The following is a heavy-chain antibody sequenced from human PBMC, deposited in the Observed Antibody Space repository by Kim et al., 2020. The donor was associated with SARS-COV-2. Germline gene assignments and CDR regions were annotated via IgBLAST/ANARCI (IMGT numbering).Heavy chain of an antibody. J-gene: IGHJ5*02. D-gene: IGHD1-26*01. V-gene: IGHV1-3*01. CDR2: INAGNGNT. Sequence: ASVKVSCKASGYTFTSYAMHWVRQAPGQRLEWMGWINAGNGNTKYSQKFQGRVTITRDTSASTAYMELSSLRSEDTAVYYCARGIVGAVNWFDPWGQGTLVTVSS. CDR1: GYTFTSYA. CDR3: ARGIVGAVNWFDP.